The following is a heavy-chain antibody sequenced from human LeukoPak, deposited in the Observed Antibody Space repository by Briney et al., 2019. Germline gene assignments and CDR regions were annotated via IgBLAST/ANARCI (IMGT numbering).Heavy chain of an antibody. CDR1: GFIFSISG. J-gene: IGHJ5*02. CDR2: ISGSGGST. Sequence: GGTLRLSCAASGFIFSISGMSWVRQAPGKGLQWVSGISGSGGSTYYADSVKGRFTISRDNAKNSLYLQMNSLRAEDTAVYYCARDFCSSTSCFYDPWGQGTLVTVSS. CDR3: ARDFCSSTSCFYDP. V-gene: IGHV3-23*01. D-gene: IGHD2-2*01.